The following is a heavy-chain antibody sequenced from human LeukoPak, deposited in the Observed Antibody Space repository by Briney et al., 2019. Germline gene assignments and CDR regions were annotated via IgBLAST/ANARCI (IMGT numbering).Heavy chain of an antibody. J-gene: IGHJ6*02. CDR1: GFTVSSNY. CDR2: ITGSGGST. V-gene: IGHV3-23*01. Sequence: GGSLRLSCAASGFTVSSNYMTWVRQAPGKGLEWVSAITGSGGSTYYADSVKGRFTISRDNSKNTPYLQMNSLRAEDTAVYYCAKVGYGSGSYYNNGMDVWGQGTTVTVSS. CDR3: AKVGYGSGSYYNNGMDV. D-gene: IGHD3-10*01.